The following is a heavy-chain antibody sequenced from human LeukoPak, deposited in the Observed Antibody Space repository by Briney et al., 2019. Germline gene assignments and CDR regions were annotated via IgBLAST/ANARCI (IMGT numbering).Heavy chain of an antibody. CDR3: AKDLMRYFDWLPPTSFDY. D-gene: IGHD3-9*01. J-gene: IGHJ4*02. CDR1: GFTFSSYA. V-gene: IGHV3-23*01. CDR2: ISGSGGST. Sequence: GGSLRLSCAASGFTFSSYAMSWVRQAPGKGLEWVSAISGSGGSTYYAASVKGRFTISRDNSKNTLYLQMNSLRAEDTAVYYCAKDLMRYFDWLPPTSFDYWGQGTLVTVSS.